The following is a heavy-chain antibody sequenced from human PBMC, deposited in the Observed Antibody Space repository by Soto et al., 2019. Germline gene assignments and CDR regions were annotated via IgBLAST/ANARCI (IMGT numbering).Heavy chain of an antibody. CDR2: IYWDDDK. J-gene: IGHJ3*02. CDR3: AHRNRHCSSTCCYVVTFDI. Sequence: QITLKESGPTLVKPTQTLTLTCTFSGFSLSTSGVGVGWIRQPPGKALEWLALIYWDDDKRYSPSLKSRLTITKDTSKSQVVLRVTNMDPVDTATDYGAHRNRHCSSTCCYVVTFDIWGQGTMVTVSS. V-gene: IGHV2-5*02. D-gene: IGHD2-2*01. CDR1: GFSLSTSGVG.